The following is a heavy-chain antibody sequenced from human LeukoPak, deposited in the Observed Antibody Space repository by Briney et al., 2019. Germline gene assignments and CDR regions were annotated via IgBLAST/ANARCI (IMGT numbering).Heavy chain of an antibody. CDR3: ARDPVGYFDWLSHYFDY. V-gene: IGHV3-21*01. CDR2: ISSSSSYI. D-gene: IGHD3-9*01. CDR1: GFTFSRYS. Sequence: GGSLRLSCAASGFTFSRYSMNWVRQAPGKGLEWVSSISSSSSYIYYADSVKGRFTISRDNAKNSLYLQMNSLRAEDTAVYYCARDPVGYFDWLSHYFDYWGQGTLVTVSS. J-gene: IGHJ4*02.